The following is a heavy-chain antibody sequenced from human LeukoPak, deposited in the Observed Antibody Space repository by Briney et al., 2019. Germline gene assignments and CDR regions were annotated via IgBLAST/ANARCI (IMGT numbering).Heavy chain of an antibody. D-gene: IGHD3-16*01. CDR2: IKLDGEK. V-gene: IGHV3-7*04. J-gene: IGHJ6*02. Sequence: GGSLRLSCAVSGFTFSSNWINWVRQAPGRGLEWVASIKLDGEKYYVDSVKGRFTISRDNAKNSLYLQMNSLRAEDTAVYYGARVLWVQNYYYGMDVWGQGTTVTVSS. CDR3: ARVLWVQNYYYGMDV. CDR1: GFTFSSNW.